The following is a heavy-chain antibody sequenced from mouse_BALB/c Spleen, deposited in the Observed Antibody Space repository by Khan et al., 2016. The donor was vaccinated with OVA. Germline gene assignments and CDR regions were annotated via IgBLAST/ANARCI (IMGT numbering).Heavy chain of an antibody. CDR3: ARGEALYDFDY. CDR1: GYTFTSYW. D-gene: IGHD2-14*01. J-gene: IGHJ2*01. V-gene: IGHV1-76*01. Sequence: QVQLKESGAELVRPGASVKLSCKTSGYTFTSYWIHWVKQRPGQGLEWIASINPGTDNTYYNENLKDKATLTADKSSSTAYMQLSSLKSEDSAVYFCARGEALYDFDYWGQGTTLTVSS. CDR2: INPGTDNT.